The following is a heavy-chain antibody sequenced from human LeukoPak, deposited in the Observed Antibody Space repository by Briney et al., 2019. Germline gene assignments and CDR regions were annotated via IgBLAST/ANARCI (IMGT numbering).Heavy chain of an antibody. Sequence: GGSLRLSCAASGFTFSSYGMSWVRQAPGKGLEWVSAISGSGGSTYYADSVKGRFTISRDNAKNTLYLQMNSLRAEDTAVYYCARGGSGTMGYWGQGTLVTVSS. V-gene: IGHV3-23*01. CDR3: ARGGSGTMGY. J-gene: IGHJ4*02. D-gene: IGHD3-10*01. CDR2: ISGSGGST. CDR1: GFTFSSYG.